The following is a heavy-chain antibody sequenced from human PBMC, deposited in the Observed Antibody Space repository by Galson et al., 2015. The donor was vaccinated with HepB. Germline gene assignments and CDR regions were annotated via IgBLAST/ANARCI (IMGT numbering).Heavy chain of an antibody. CDR2: INPNSGGT. D-gene: IGHD5-12*01. CDR1: GYTFTGYY. J-gene: IGHJ3*02. V-gene: IGHV1-2*04. Sequence: SVKVSCKASGYTFTGYYMHWVRQAPGQGLEWMGWINPNSGGTNYAQKFQGWVTMTRDTSISTAYMELRSLRSDDTAVYYCARAPDVDIVATIEAAFDIWGQGTMVTVSS. CDR3: ARAPDVDIVATIEAAFDI.